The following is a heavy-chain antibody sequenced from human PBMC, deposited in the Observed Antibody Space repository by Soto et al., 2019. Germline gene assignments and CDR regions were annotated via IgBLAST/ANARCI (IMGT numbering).Heavy chain of an antibody. J-gene: IGHJ6*02. D-gene: IGHD6-6*01. CDR2: INPNSGGT. CDR1: GCTFTGYY. Sequence: ASVKVSCKASGCTFTGYYMHWVRQAPGQGLEWMGWINPNSGGTNYAQKFQGRVTMTRDTSISTAYMELSRLRSDDTAVYYCARNYNIAALDYCGMDVWGQGTTVTVSS. CDR3: ARNYNIAALDYCGMDV. V-gene: IGHV1-2*02.